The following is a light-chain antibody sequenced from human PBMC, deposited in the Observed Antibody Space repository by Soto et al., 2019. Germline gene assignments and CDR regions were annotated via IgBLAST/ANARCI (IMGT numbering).Light chain of an antibody. CDR3: QQRSNWPPSIT. Sequence: EIVLTQSPATLSLSPGERATLSCRASQSISTYLAWYQQKPGQPPRLLISDASNRATGIPARFSGSGSGTDFTLTISSLEPEDFAVYYCQQRSNWPPSITFGQGTRLE. CDR2: DAS. J-gene: IGKJ5*01. CDR1: QSISTY. V-gene: IGKV3-11*01.